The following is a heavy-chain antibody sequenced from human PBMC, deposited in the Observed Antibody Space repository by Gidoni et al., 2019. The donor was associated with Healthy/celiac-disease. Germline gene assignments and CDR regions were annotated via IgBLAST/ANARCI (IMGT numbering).Heavy chain of an antibody. CDR1: GYTLTSYY. D-gene: IGHD5-12*01. Sequence: QVQLVQSGAEVKKPGASVKVSCKASGYTLTSYYMHWVRQAPGQGLEWMGIINPSGGSTSYAQKFQGRVTMTRDTSTSTVYMELSSLRSEDTAVYFCARAGFDIVATGGPDYWGQGTLVTVSS. CDR2: INPSGGST. J-gene: IGHJ4*02. CDR3: ARAGFDIVATGGPDY. V-gene: IGHV1-46*03.